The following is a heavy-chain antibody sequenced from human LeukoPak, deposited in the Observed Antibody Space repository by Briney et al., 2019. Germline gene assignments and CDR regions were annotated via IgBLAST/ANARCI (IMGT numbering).Heavy chain of an antibody. CDR2: SRNRANSYTT. V-gene: IGHV3-72*01. CDR1: GFIFSDHY. J-gene: IGHJ4*02. Sequence: GGSLRLSCAASGFIFSDHYMAWVRQAPGKGLEWVGRSRNRANSYTTEYAASVKGRFTISRDDSKNSLYLQINSLKTDDTAVYYCSRVSGTYNLGVWGQGTLVTVSS. CDR3: SRVSGTYNLGV. D-gene: IGHD1-26*01.